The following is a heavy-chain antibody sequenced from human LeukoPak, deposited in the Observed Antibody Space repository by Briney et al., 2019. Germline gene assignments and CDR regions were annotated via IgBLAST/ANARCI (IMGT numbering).Heavy chain of an antibody. J-gene: IGHJ5*02. Sequence: ASVKVSCKASGYTFTGYYMHWVRQAPGQGLEWMGWINPNSGGTNYAQKFQGRVTMTRDTSISTAYMELSRLRSDDTAVYYCARARYYDYVWGSYRLAPFDPWGQGTLDTVSS. CDR1: GYTFTGYY. CDR3: ARARYYDYVWGSYRLAPFDP. V-gene: IGHV1-2*02. CDR2: INPNSGGT. D-gene: IGHD3-16*02.